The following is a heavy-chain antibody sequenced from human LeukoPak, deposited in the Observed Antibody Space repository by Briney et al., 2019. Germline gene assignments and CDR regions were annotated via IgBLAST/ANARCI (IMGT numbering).Heavy chain of an antibody. J-gene: IGHJ4*02. D-gene: IGHD3-22*01. V-gene: IGHV3-23*01. CDR3: AKAFGSSGYYQLPIDF. Sequence: PGGSLRLSCAASGFTFSSYAMSWVRQAPGKGLEWVSAISGSDGSTYYADSVKGRFTISRDNSRNTLYLQMNSLRAEDTALYYCAKAFGSSGYYQLPIDFWGQGTLVTVSS. CDR2: ISGSDGST. CDR1: GFTFSSYA.